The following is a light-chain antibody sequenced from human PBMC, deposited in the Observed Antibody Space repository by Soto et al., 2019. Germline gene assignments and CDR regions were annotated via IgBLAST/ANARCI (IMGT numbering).Light chain of an antibody. CDR3: HSYDSSAHWV. CDR2: QDN. V-gene: IGLV6-57*04. J-gene: IGLJ3*02. CDR1: GGSIATNY. Sequence: NFMLTQPHSVSESPGKTVTISCTRSGGSIATNYVQWYQQRPGSAPTPVIFQDNERPSGVPDRFSGSIDRSSNSASLTISGLRTEDEADYYCHSYDSSAHWVFGGGTKLTV.